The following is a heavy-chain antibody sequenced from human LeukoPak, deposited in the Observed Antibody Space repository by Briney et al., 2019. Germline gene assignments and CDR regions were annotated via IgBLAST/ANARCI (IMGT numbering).Heavy chain of an antibody. CDR1: GFTFYDYG. V-gene: IGHV3-20*04. D-gene: IGHD5-12*01. CDR3: ARDRGGWLRGSGDY. J-gene: IGHJ4*02. CDR2: INWNGGST. Sequence: GGSLRLFCAACGFTFYDYGMRWVRQAPGGGLEWVSGINWNGGSTGYADSVKCRFTISRDNAKNSLYLQVNSLRAEDTVSYYCARDRGGWLRGSGDYWGQGTLVTVSS.